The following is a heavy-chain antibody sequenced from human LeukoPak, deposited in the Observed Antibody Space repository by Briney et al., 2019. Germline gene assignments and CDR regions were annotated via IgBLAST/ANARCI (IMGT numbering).Heavy chain of an antibody. CDR1: GFTFSSHW. V-gene: IGHV3-74*01. CDR3: ARDRPENYYDSSGTDAFDI. CDR2: INSDGSST. J-gene: IGHJ3*02. Sequence: PGGSLRLSCAASGFTFSSHWMHWVRQAPGKGLVWVSRINSDGSSTTYADSVKGRFTISRDNAKNSLYLQMNSLRAEDTAVYYCARDRPENYYDSSGTDAFDIWGQGTMVTVSS. D-gene: IGHD3-22*01.